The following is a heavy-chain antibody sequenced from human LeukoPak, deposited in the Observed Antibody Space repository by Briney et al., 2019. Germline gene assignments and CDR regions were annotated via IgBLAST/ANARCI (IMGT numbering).Heavy chain of an antibody. Sequence: PGGSLRLSCAASGFTFSSYAMSWVRQAPGEGLEWVSAISGSGGSTYYADSVKGRFTISRDNSKNTLYLQMNSLRAEDTAVYYCAKDSNGPYYYDSSGNFDYWGQGTLVTVSS. CDR2: ISGSGGST. CDR3: AKDSNGPYYYDSSGNFDY. CDR1: GFTFSSYA. V-gene: IGHV3-23*01. D-gene: IGHD3-22*01. J-gene: IGHJ4*02.